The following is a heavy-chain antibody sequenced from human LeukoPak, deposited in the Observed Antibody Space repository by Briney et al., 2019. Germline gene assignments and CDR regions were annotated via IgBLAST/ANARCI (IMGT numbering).Heavy chain of an antibody. Sequence: ASVKVSCKVSGYTLTELSMHWVRQAPGKGLEWMGGFDPEDGETIYAQKSQGRVTITADESTSTAYMELSSLRSEDTAVYYCNLKGSEDYYDSSGYYYYFDYWGQGTLVTVSS. J-gene: IGHJ4*02. V-gene: IGHV1-24*01. CDR1: GYTLTELS. CDR2: FDPEDGET. CDR3: NLKGSEDYYDSSGYYYYFDY. D-gene: IGHD3-22*01.